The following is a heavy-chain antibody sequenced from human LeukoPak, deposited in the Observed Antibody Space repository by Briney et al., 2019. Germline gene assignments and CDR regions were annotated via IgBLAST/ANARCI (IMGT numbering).Heavy chain of an antibody. D-gene: IGHD6-13*01. J-gene: IGHJ3*02. Sequence: ASVKVSCKASGYTFASYGISWVRQAPGQGLEWMGWISGYTGNTNYAQKVQGRVTMTTDTSTSTAYMELRSLRSDDTAVYYCARDSSSRPQDAFDIWGQGTVLTVSS. V-gene: IGHV1-18*01. CDR1: GYTFASYG. CDR2: ISGYTGNT. CDR3: ARDSSSRPQDAFDI.